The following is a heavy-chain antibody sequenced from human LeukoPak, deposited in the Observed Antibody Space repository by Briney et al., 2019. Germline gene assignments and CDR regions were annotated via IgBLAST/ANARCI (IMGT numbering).Heavy chain of an antibody. J-gene: IGHJ1*01. D-gene: IGHD3-10*01. CDR3: ARDKLWFGETQSGYFQH. V-gene: IGHV1-18*01. CDR1: GYTFTSYG. Sequence: GASVKVSCKASGYTFTSYGISWVRQAPGQGLEWMGWISAYNGNTNYAQKLQGRVTMTTDTSTSTAYMELRSLRSDDTAVYYCARDKLWFGETQSGYFQHWGQGTLVTVSS. CDR2: ISAYNGNT.